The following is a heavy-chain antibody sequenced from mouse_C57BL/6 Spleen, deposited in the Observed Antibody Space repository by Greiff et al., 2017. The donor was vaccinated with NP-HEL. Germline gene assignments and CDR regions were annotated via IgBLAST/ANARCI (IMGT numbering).Heavy chain of an antibody. J-gene: IGHJ2*01. V-gene: IGHV1-9*01. Sequence: QVQLQQSGAELMKPGASVKLSCKATGYTFTGYWIEWVKQRPGHGLEWIGEILPGSGSTNYNEKFKGKATFTADTSSNTAYMQLSSLTTEDSAIYYCARRRDYYDYALYYFDYWGQGTTLTVSS. D-gene: IGHD2-4*01. CDR3: ARRRDYYDYALYYFDY. CDR2: ILPGSGST. CDR1: GYTFTGYW.